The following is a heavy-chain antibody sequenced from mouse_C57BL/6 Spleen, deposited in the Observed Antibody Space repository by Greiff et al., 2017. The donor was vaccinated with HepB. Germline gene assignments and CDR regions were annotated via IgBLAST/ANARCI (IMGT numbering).Heavy chain of an antibody. D-gene: IGHD1-1*01. V-gene: IGHV1-52*01. J-gene: IGHJ2*01. CDR3: ATGLITTADY. Sequence: QVQLQQPGAELVRPGSSVKLSCKASGYTFPSYWMHWVKQRPIQGLEWIGNIDPSDSETHYNQKFKDKATLTVDTSSSTAYMQLSSLTSEDSAVYYCATGLITTADYWGQGTTLTVSS. CDR1: GYTFPSYW. CDR2: IDPSDSET.